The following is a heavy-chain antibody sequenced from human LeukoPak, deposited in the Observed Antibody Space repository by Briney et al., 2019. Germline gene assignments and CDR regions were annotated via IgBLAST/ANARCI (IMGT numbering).Heavy chain of an antibody. CDR1: GYSISSGYY. CDR2: IYHSGST. V-gene: IGHV4-38-2*02. CDR3: VRVYDGDYAYYYYYYYMDV. J-gene: IGHJ6*03. Sequence: SETLSLTCTVSGYSISSGYYWGWIRQPPGKGLEWIGSIYHSGSTYYNPSLKSRVTISVDTSKNQFSLKLSSVTAADTAVYYCVRVYDGDYAYYYYYYYMDVWGKGTTVTVSS. D-gene: IGHD4-17*01.